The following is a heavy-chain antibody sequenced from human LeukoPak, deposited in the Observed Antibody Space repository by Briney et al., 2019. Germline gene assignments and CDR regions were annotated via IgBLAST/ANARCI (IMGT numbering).Heavy chain of an antibody. D-gene: IGHD3-3*01. J-gene: IGHJ5*02. CDR1: GDSTSNFY. Sequence: SETLSLTCTVSGDSTSNFYWNWIRQSPGKGLEWIGNIHYSGSSVYNPSLKSRGTISIDTSKNQFSLKLSSVTAADTAVYYCARHRDDFWSGSPYNWFDPWGQGTLVTVSS. CDR3: ARHRDDFWSGSPYNWFDP. CDR2: IHYSGSS. V-gene: IGHV4-59*08.